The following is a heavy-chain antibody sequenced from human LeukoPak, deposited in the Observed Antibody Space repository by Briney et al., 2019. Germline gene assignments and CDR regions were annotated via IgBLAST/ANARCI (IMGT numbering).Heavy chain of an antibody. J-gene: IGHJ6*03. Sequence: KTGGSLRLSCAASGFTFSNAWMSWVRQAPGKGLEWVGRIKSKTDGGTTGYAAPVKGRFTISRDDSKNTLYLQLNSLKTEDTAVYYCTTNYYDSSGYYPYYYYYYMDVWGKGTTVTVSS. CDR3: TTNYYDSSGYYPYYYYYYMDV. CDR2: IKSKTDGGTT. V-gene: IGHV3-15*01. D-gene: IGHD3-22*01. CDR1: GFTFSNAW.